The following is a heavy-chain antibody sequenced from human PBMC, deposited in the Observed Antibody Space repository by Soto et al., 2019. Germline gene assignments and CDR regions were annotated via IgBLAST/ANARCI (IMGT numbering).Heavy chain of an antibody. CDR3: ARAATRDYYYYGMDV. J-gene: IGHJ6*02. D-gene: IGHD2-15*01. CDR2: IIPIFGTA. V-gene: IGHV1-69*06. CDR1: GGTFSSYA. Sequence: SVKVSCQACGGTFSSYAISWVRQSPGQGLEWMGGIIPIFGTANYAQKFQGRVTITADKSTSTAYMELSSLRSEDTAVCYCARAATRDYYYYGMDVWGQGTTVTVSS.